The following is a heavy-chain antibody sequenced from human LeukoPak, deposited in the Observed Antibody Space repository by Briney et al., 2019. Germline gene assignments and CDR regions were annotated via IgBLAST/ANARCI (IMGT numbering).Heavy chain of an antibody. V-gene: IGHV3-73*01. Sequence: PGGSLRLSCAASGFTFSGSAMHWVRQASGKGLEWVGRIRSKANSYATAYDASVKGRFTISRDDSKNTAYLQMNSLKTEDTAVYYCTLWFGELLSIPNPDAFDIWGQGTMVTVSS. CDR1: GFTFSGSA. D-gene: IGHD3-10*01. CDR3: TLWFGELLSIPNPDAFDI. CDR2: IRSKANSYAT. J-gene: IGHJ3*02.